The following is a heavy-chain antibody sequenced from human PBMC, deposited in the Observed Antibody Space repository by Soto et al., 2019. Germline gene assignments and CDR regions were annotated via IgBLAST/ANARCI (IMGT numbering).Heavy chain of an antibody. D-gene: IGHD3-22*01. V-gene: IGHV4-59*01. CDR3: ARGGGYDSSGYYLIDY. J-gene: IGHJ4*02. Sequence: PSETLSLTCTVSGGSISSYYWSWIRQPPGKGLEWIGYIYYSGSTNYNPSLKSRVTISVDTSKNQFSLKLSSVTAADTAVYYCARGGGYDSSGYYLIDYWGQGTLVTVSS. CDR1: GGSISSYY. CDR2: IYYSGST.